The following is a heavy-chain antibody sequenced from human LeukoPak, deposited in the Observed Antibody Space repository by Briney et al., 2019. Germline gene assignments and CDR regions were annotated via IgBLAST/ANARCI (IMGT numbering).Heavy chain of an antibody. Sequence: KPGGSLRLSCAASGMTSSNAWMSWGRQAPGKGLEWVGRIKSKADGGTTSYAAPVKGRFTISRDDSKKTLYLQMNSVTAEDAGVYCCATGRTSSSKAWFDPWGQGTRVTVST. CDR2: IKSKADGGTT. D-gene: IGHD6-6*01. J-gene: IGHJ5*02. V-gene: IGHV3-15*05. CDR1: GMTSSNAW. CDR3: ATGRTSSSKAWFDP.